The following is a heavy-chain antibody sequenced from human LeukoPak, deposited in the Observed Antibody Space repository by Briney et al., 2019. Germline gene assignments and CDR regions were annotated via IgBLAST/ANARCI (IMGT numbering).Heavy chain of an antibody. CDR3: ARHLGVAVAADAFDI. D-gene: IGHD6-19*01. V-gene: IGHV4-59*08. CDR2: TYYSGTT. CDR1: SGSISSYY. Sequence: SETPSLTCTVSSGSISSYYCSWIRQPPGKGLEWIGYTYYSGTTKYNPSLKSRVTISADTSKNQFSLKLRSLTAADTAVYYCARHLGVAVAADAFDIWGQGTMVTVSS. J-gene: IGHJ3*02.